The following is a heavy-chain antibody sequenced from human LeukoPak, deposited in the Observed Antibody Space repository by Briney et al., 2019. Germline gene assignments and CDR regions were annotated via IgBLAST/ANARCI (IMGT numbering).Heavy chain of an antibody. CDR1: GYTFTGYY. CDR3: ARRAYDSSGYNWFDP. V-gene: IGHV1-2*02. D-gene: IGHD3-22*01. Sequence: ASVKVSCKASGYTFTGYYMHWVRQAPGQGLEWMGWINPNSGGTNYAQKFQGRVTMTRDTSISTAYMELSRLRSEDTAVYYCARRAYDSSGYNWFDPWGQGTLVTVSS. CDR2: INPNSGGT. J-gene: IGHJ5*02.